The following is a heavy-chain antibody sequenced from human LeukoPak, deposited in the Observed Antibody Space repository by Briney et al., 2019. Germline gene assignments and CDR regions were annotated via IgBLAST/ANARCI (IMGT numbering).Heavy chain of an antibody. V-gene: IGHV4-34*01. CDR3: ARFPLYDSSGHYYYGMDV. CDR1: GGSFSGYY. Sequence: SETLSLTCAVYGGSFSGYYWSWIRQPPGKGLEWIGYIYYSGSTYYNPSLKSRVTISVDTSKNQFSLKLSSVTAADTAVYYCARFPLYDSSGHYYYGMDVWGQGTTVTVSS. D-gene: IGHD3-22*01. CDR2: IYYSGST. J-gene: IGHJ6*02.